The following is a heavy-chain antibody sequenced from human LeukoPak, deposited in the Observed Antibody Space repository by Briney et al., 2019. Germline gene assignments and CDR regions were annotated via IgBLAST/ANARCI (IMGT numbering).Heavy chain of an antibody. CDR1: GFTFSSYA. Sequence: GRSLRLSCAASGFTFSSYAMSWVRQAPGKGLEWVSAISGIGGSTYCADSVKGRFTISRDNSKNTLYLQMNSLRAEDTAVYYCAKDRYGDYSLLAVFDYWGQGTLVTVSS. D-gene: IGHD4-17*01. CDR3: AKDRYGDYSLLAVFDY. J-gene: IGHJ4*02. V-gene: IGHV3-23*01. CDR2: ISGIGGST.